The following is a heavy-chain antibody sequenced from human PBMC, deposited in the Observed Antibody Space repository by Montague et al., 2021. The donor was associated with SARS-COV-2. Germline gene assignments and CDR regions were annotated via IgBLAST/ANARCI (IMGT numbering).Heavy chain of an antibody. CDR1: GGSINNYF. Sequence: SETLSLTCSVSGGSINNYFWGWIRQSPGKGLEWVGYMHSTGSTAYNPSPKSRVIISVDTSKTQISLKLSSVSGADTALYYCASAVVGAKTGTGESWGQGTLVTVSS. V-gene: IGHV4-59*01. CDR2: MHSTGST. D-gene: IGHD2-15*01. CDR3: ASAVVGAKTGTGES. J-gene: IGHJ5*02.